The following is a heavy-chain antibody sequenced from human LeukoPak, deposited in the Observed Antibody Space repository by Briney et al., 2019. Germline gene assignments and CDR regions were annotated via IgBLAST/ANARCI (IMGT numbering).Heavy chain of an antibody. CDR3: VRDLEVEGIDATL. V-gene: IGHV3-21*06. CDR1: GFTFSTYA. J-gene: IGHJ4*02. D-gene: IGHD2-15*01. CDR2: ISTRSSYI. Sequence: GGSLRLSCVASGFTFSTYALSWVRQAPGKGLDWVSSISTRSSYIHYADSVKGRFTISRDNAKNSLYLQMNSLRAEDTAVYYCVRDLEVEGIDATLWGQGTLVTVSS.